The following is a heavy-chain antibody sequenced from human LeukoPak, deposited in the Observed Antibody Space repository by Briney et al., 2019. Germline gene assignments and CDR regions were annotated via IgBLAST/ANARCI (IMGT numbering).Heavy chain of an antibody. Sequence: PGGSLRLPCAASGFTFSTYAMSWVRQAPGKGLEWVSTISVSGGNTYYADSVKGRFTISRDNSKNTLYLQMNSLRAEDTAVYYCAKTPANWGTNWGQGALVTVSS. CDR3: AKTPANWGTN. CDR1: GFTFSTYA. V-gene: IGHV3-23*01. D-gene: IGHD7-27*01. J-gene: IGHJ4*02. CDR2: ISVSGGNT.